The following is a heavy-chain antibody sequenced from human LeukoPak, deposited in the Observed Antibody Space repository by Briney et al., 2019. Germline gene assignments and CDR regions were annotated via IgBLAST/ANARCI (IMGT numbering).Heavy chain of an antibody. CDR2: IIPIFGTA. CDR3: ARDETSPDAEYGSGRWYY. D-gene: IGHD3-10*01. J-gene: IGHJ4*02. CDR1: GGTFSSYA. V-gene: IGHV1-69*13. Sequence: SVKVSCKASGGTFSSYAISWVRQAPGQGLEWMGGIIPIFGTANYAQKFQGRVTITADESTSTAYMELSSLRSEDTAVYYCARDETSPDAEYGSGRWYYWGQGTLVTVSS.